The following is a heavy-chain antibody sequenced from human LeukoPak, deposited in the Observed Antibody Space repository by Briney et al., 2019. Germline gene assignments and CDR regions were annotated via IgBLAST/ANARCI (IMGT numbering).Heavy chain of an antibody. V-gene: IGHV1-18*01. CDR1: GHTFTSYA. Sequence: ASVKVSCKASGHTFTSYAISWVRQAPGQGLEWMGWISAYNGNTNYAQKLQGRVTMTTDTSTSTAYMELRSLRSDDTAVYYCARDEYYYGSGSYMPFDYWGQGTLVTVSS. D-gene: IGHD3-10*01. CDR3: ARDEYYYGSGSYMPFDY. CDR2: ISAYNGNT. J-gene: IGHJ4*02.